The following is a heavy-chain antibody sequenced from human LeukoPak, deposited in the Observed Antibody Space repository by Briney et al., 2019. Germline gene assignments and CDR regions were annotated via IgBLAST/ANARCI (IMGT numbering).Heavy chain of an antibody. CDR3: ARDDIAVAGPGDY. CDR2: INPNSGAT. D-gene: IGHD6-19*01. Sequence: GASVKVSCKASGYTFTGYYMHWVRQAPGQGLEWMGWINPNSGATNYAQKFQGRVTMTRDTSISTAYMELSRLRSDDTAVYYCARDDIAVAGPGDYWGQGTLVTVSS. CDR1: GYTFTGYY. V-gene: IGHV1-2*02. J-gene: IGHJ4*02.